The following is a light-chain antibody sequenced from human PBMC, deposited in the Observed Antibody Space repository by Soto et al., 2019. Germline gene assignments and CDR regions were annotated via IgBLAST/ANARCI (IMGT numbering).Light chain of an antibody. V-gene: IGLV2-11*01. CDR1: SRDVGAYNY. CDR2: DVS. Sequence: QSALTQPRSVSGSPGQSVTISCTGTSRDVGAYNYVSWYQQHPGKAPKLMIYDVSKRPSGVPDRFSGSKSDNTASLTISGLQAEDEADYYCCSHAGGYTWVFGGGTQLTVL. CDR3: CSHAGGYTWV. J-gene: IGLJ7*01.